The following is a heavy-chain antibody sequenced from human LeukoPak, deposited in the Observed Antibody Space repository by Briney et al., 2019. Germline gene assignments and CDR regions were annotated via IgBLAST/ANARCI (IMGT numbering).Heavy chain of an antibody. CDR2: IYPGDSDT. V-gene: IGHV5-51*01. D-gene: IGHD5-18*01. CDR1: GYSFTSYW. Sequence: GESLKISCKGSGYSFTSYWIGWVRQMPGKGLEWMGIIYPGDSDTRYSPSFQGQVTISADKSISTAYLQWSSLKASDTAMYYCARELFLTPPHTAMAEGDPNWFDPWGQGTLVTVSS. J-gene: IGHJ5*02. CDR3: ARELFLTPPHTAMAEGDPNWFDP.